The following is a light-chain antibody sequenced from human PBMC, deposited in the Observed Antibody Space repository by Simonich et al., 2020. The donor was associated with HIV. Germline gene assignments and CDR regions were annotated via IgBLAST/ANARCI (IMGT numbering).Light chain of an antibody. CDR2: GAS. J-gene: IGKJ2*01. CDR3: QQYNSYYT. Sequence: EIVMTQSPATLSVSPGERATLSCRASQSVNNYLAWYQQKPGQPPRPLIYGASTRATGIPARFSGSGSGTEFTLTISSMQSEDFAVYYCQQYNSYYTFGQGTKLEIK. V-gene: IGKV3-15*01. CDR1: QSVNNY.